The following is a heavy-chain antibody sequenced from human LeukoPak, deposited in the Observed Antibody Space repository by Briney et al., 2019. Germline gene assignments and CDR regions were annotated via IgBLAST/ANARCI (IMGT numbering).Heavy chain of an antibody. CDR1: GFTVSSNY. J-gene: IGHJ4*02. CDR3: ARVAAAGKDPPPPDY. CDR2: IYSGGST. V-gene: IGHV3-66*01. D-gene: IGHD6-13*01. Sequence: ARGSLRLSCAASGFTVSSNYMSWVRQAPGKGLEGGSVIYSGGSTYYTDSVKGRLTISRDNSKNTMYLQMNSLRAEDTAVYYCARVAAAGKDPPPPDYWGQGTLVTASS.